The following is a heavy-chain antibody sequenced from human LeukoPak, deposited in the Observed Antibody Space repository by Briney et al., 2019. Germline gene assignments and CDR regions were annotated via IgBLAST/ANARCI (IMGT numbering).Heavy chain of an antibody. D-gene: IGHD1-7*01. J-gene: IGHJ4*02. CDR3: ARARDWNYAPFDY. CDR1: GGSISSYY. Sequence: SETLSLTCTVSGGSISSYYWSWIRQPPGKGLEWIGYIYYSGSTNYNPSLKSRVTISVDTSKNQFSLKLSSVTATDTAVYYCARARDWNYAPFDYWGQGTLVTVSS. CDR2: IYYSGST. V-gene: IGHV4-59*01.